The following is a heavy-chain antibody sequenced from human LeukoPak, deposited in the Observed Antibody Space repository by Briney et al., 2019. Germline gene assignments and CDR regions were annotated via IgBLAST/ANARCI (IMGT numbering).Heavy chain of an antibody. Sequence: GRSLRLSCAVSGFTFSTHSMNWVRQAPGKGLEWVSYIISSSNTIYYADSVKGRFTISRDNAKNSLYLQMNSLRAEDTAVYYCARAVGHGSGSPRMDVWGKGTTVTVSS. CDR2: IISSSNTI. CDR3: ARAVGHGSGSPRMDV. CDR1: GFTFSTHS. J-gene: IGHJ6*04. V-gene: IGHV3-48*01. D-gene: IGHD3-10*01.